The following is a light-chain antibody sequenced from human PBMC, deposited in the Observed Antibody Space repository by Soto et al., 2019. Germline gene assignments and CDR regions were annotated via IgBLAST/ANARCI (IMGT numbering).Light chain of an antibody. CDR2: YDS. CDR1: NIGNKR. Sequence: SYELTQSPSVSVAPEKTATITCGGNNIGNKRVHWYRQKPGQAPVLLISYDSDRPSGIPERFSGSNSGNTATLTISRVEAGDEEDYYCQVWDIMTDNYVFGSGTKATVL. J-gene: IGLJ1*01. V-gene: IGLV3-21*04. CDR3: QVWDIMTDNYV.